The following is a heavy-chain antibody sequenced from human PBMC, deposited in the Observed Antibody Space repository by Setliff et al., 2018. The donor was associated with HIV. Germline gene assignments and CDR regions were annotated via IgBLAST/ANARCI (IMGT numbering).Heavy chain of an antibody. J-gene: IGHJ1*01. Sequence: SETLSLTCTVSNGSISSSSYFWGWIRQPPGKGLEWIGNIFYSGSTYYNPSLKSRVLISVDTSKNQFSLKLTSVTAADTAIYYCARVPTSSWYVTTQRTKEYFHHWGQGTLVTVSS. D-gene: IGHD6-13*01. CDR1: NGSISSSSYF. CDR3: ARVPTSSWYVTTQRTKEYFHH. V-gene: IGHV4-39*07. CDR2: IFYSGST.